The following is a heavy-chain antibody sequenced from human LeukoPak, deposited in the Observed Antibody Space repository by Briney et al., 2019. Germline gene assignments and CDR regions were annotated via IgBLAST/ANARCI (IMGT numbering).Heavy chain of an antibody. Sequence: SETLSLTCTVSGGSISSSSYYWGWIRQPPGKGLEWIGSIYYSGSTYYNPSLKSRVTISVDTSKNQFSLKLSSVTAADTAVYYCASGARIRSSSWYGLDPWGQGTLVTVSS. CDR1: GGSISSSSYY. V-gene: IGHV4-39*01. CDR3: ASGARIRSSSWYGLDP. D-gene: IGHD6-13*01. J-gene: IGHJ5*02. CDR2: IYYSGST.